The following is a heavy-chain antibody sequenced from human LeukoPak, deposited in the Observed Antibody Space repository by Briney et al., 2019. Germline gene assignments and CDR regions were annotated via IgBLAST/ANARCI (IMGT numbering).Heavy chain of an antibody. CDR3: AREGGSRGALVD. CDR1: GGSISSYY. CDR2: IYYSGST. D-gene: IGHD1-26*01. J-gene: IGHJ4*02. Sequence: SETLSLTCTVSGGSISSYYWSWLRQPPGKGLEWFGYIYYSGSTNYNPSLKSRVTISVDTAKNHFSLKLSSVTAADTAVYYCAREGGSRGALVDWGQGTLVTVSS. V-gene: IGHV4-59*01.